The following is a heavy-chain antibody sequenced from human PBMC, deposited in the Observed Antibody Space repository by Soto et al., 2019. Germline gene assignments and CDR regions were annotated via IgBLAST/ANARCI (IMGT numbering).Heavy chain of an antibody. J-gene: IGHJ5*02. V-gene: IGHV1-8*01. D-gene: IGHD2-2*01. CDR1: GYTFTSYD. Sequence: ASVKVSCKASGYTFTSYDINWVRQATGQGLEWMGWMNPNSGNTGYAQKFQGRVTMTRNTSMSTAYMELSSLRSEDTAVYYRARSPRVVPAAMPSRVDPWGQGTLVTVSS. CDR3: ARSPRVVPAAMPSRVDP. CDR2: MNPNSGNT.